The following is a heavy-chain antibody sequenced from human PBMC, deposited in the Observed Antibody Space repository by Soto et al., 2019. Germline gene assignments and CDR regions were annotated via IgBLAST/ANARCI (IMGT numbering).Heavy chain of an antibody. Sequence: GGSLRLSCAASGFTFSSYAMHWVRQAPGKGLEWVAVISYDGSNKYYADSVKGRFTISRDNSKNTLYLQMNSLRAEDTAVYYCARETYYDFWSGPYYGMDVWGQGTTVNVSS. V-gene: IGHV3-30-3*01. D-gene: IGHD3-3*01. CDR2: ISYDGSNK. CDR1: GFTFSSYA. CDR3: ARETYYDFWSGPYYGMDV. J-gene: IGHJ6*01.